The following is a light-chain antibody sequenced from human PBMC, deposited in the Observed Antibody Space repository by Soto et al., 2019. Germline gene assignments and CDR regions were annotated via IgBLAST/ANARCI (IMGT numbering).Light chain of an antibody. Sequence: QAVVTQEPSLTVSPGGTVTLTCASSTGAVTSGYFPNWFQQRPGQAPRALIFNTNNKHSWTPARFSGSLLGGKAALTLSGVQPEDKADYYCLLYCSGAYVFGTGTKLTVL. J-gene: IGLJ1*01. CDR1: TGAVTSGYF. CDR3: LLYCSGAYV. V-gene: IGLV7-43*01. CDR2: NTN.